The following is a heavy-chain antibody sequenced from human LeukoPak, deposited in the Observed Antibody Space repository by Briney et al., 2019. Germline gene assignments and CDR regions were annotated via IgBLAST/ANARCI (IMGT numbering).Heavy chain of an antibody. CDR2: VIPIFGTA. Sequence: SVKVSCKASGGTFSSYAISWVRHAPGQGLEWMGGVIPIFGTANNAQKFQGRVTITADESTSTAYMELSSLRSEDTAVYYCASLTYYDFWSGYYTWNYFDYWGQGTLVTVSS. CDR3: ASLTYYDFWSGYYTWNYFDY. V-gene: IGHV1-69*13. J-gene: IGHJ4*02. CDR1: GGTFSSYA. D-gene: IGHD3-3*01.